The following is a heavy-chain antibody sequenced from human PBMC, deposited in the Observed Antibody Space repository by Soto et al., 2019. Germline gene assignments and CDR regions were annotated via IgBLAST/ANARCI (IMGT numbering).Heavy chain of an antibody. D-gene: IGHD6-13*01. CDR1: GFTFGDYA. CDR3: TGEGYSSSWYGYYYYGMDV. J-gene: IGHJ6*02. CDR2: IRSKAYGGTT. Sequence: GGSLRLSCTASGFTFGDYAMSWVRQAPGKGLEWVGFIRSKAYGGTTEYAASVKGRFTISRDDSKSIAYLQMNSLKTEDTAVYYCTGEGYSSSWYGYYYYGMDVWGQGTTVTVSS. V-gene: IGHV3-49*04.